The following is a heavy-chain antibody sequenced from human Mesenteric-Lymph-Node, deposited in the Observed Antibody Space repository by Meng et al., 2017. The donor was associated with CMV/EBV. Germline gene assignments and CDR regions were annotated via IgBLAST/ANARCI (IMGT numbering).Heavy chain of an antibody. Sequence: GSLRLSCAVYGGSFSGYYWSWIRQPPGKGLEWIGEINHSGSTNYNPSLKSRVTISVDTSKNQFSLKLSSVTAADTAVYYCARLLLWFGELLSPRPYYFDYWGQGTLVTVSS. D-gene: IGHD3-10*01. CDR3: ARLLLWFGELLSPRPYYFDY. CDR1: GGSFSGYY. CDR2: INHSGST. V-gene: IGHV4-34*01. J-gene: IGHJ4*02.